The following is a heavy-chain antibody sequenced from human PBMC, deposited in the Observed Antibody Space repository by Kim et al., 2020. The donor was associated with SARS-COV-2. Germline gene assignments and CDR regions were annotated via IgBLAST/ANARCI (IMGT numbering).Heavy chain of an antibody. CDR3: ARNPGYSSSSVDY. V-gene: IGHV4-59*08. J-gene: IGHJ4*02. D-gene: IGHD6-13*01. CDR2: IYYSGST. CDR1: GGSISSYY. Sequence: SETLSLTCTVSGGSISSYYWSWIRQPPGKGLEWIGYIYYSGSTNYNPSLKSRVTISVDTSKNQFSLKLSSVTAADTAVYYCARNPGYSSSSVDYWGQGTL.